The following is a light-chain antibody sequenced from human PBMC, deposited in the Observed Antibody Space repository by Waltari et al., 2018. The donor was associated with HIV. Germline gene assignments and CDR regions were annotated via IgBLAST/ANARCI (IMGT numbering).Light chain of an antibody. CDR1: QCVSSY. Sequence: VLTQSPATLSLSPAERATLPCRASQCVSSYLAWYRQKPGQAPRLLIYDASNRATGIPARFSGSGSGSDFTLTISSLEPEDFAVYYCQQRSNWPRTFGQGTKVEIK. V-gene: IGKV3-11*01. J-gene: IGKJ1*01. CDR2: DAS. CDR3: QQRSNWPRT.